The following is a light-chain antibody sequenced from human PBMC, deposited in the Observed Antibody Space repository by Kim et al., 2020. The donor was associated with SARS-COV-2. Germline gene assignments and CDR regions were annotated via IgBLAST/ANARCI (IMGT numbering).Light chain of an antibody. V-gene: IGLV6-57*03. Sequence: GKTVTISCTRSSGSIASSYVQWDQQRPGSAPTTVIYEDNQRPSGVPDRFSGSIDSSSNSASLTISGLKTEDEADYYCQSYDSSNKVFGGGTQLTVL. CDR3: QSYDSSNKV. J-gene: IGLJ7*01. CDR2: EDN. CDR1: SGSIASSY.